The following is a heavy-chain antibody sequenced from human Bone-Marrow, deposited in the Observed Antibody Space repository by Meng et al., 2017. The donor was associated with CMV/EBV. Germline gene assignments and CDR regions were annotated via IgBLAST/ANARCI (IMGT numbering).Heavy chain of an antibody. Sequence: SVKVSCKASGGTFSSYAISWVRQAPGQGLEWMGGIIPIFGTANYAQKFQGRVTITTDESTSTAYMELSSLRSEDTAVYYCARTGYCSSTSCRRRWFDPWGQGTLVTVSS. J-gene: IGHJ5*02. CDR2: IIPIFGTA. V-gene: IGHV1-69*05. CDR3: ARTGYCSSTSCRRRWFDP. D-gene: IGHD2-2*01. CDR1: GGTFSSYA.